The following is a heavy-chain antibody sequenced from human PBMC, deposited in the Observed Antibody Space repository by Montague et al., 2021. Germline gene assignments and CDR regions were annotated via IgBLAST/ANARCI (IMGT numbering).Heavy chain of an antibody. Sequence: SETLSLTCTVPGDSINFYYWSWIRQPPGKGLEWIGYVYYTGTTNXNPSLKSRVTITVDTSRNQFFLNVNSVTAADTAVYYCARKGTNWDYWGQGTLVTVSS. V-gene: IGHV4-59*01. CDR1: GDSINFYY. CDR2: VYYTGTT. J-gene: IGHJ4*02. CDR3: ARKGTNWDY. D-gene: IGHD2-8*01.